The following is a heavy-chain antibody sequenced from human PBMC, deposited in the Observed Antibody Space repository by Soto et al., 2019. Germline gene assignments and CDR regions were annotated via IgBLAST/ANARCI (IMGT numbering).Heavy chain of an antibody. D-gene: IGHD4-17*01. Sequence: SETLSLTCAVSGGSISSGGYSWSWIRQPPGKGLEWIGYMYHSGSTYYNPSLKSRVTISVDTSKNQFSLSLTSPTAADTAVYYCARDTDYGDYDSWGHGTQVTVSS. CDR1: GGSISSGGYS. CDR3: ARDTDYGDYDS. J-gene: IGHJ5*01. V-gene: IGHV4-30-2*02. CDR2: MYHSGST.